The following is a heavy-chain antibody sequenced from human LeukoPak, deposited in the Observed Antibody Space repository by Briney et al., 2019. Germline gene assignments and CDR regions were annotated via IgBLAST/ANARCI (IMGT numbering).Heavy chain of an antibody. CDR1: GLTFSIYS. Sequence: GGSLRLSCAPSGLTFSIYSMKWVRQAPGKGLEWVSSMSSSSSYIYYADSVKGRFTLSRENVKNSLYLQMNNLSAEDTAMYYCARDPYASSGYCLYYFDYWGQGTLVTVSS. CDR2: MSSSSSYI. CDR3: ARDPYASSGYCLYYFDY. J-gene: IGHJ4*02. V-gene: IGHV3-21*01. D-gene: IGHD3-22*01.